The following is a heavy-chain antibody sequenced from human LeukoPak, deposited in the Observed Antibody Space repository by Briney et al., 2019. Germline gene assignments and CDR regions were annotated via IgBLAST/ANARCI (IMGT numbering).Heavy chain of an antibody. CDR3: ARGGYKDAHWDFDY. CDR2: ISAYNGNT. Sequence: ASVKVSCKASGYSFSSYGISWVRQAPVQGLEYMGWISAYNGNTNFGQKVQGRVTMTTDTSTSTAYMELKHLRSDDTAVYYCARGGYKDAHWDFDYWAQGTLVTVSS. V-gene: IGHV1-18*01. J-gene: IGHJ4*02. CDR1: GYSFSSYG. D-gene: IGHD5-24*01.